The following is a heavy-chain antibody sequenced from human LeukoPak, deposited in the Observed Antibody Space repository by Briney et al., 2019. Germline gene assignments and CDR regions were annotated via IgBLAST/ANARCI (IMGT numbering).Heavy chain of an antibody. D-gene: IGHD2-15*01. CDR2: INHSGST. V-gene: IGHV4-30-2*01. J-gene: IGHJ4*02. CDR1: GGSISSGGYY. Sequence: SSQTLSLTCTVSGGSISSGGYYWSWIRQPPGKGLEWIGEINHSGSTNYNPSLKSRVTISVDTSKNQFSLKLSSVTAADTAVYYCARGKYCSGGSCYRNIDLDYWGQGTLVTVSS. CDR3: ARGKYCSGGSCYRNIDLDY.